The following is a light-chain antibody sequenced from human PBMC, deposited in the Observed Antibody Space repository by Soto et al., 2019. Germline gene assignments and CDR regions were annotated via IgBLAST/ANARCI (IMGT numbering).Light chain of an antibody. J-gene: IGKJ2*01. CDR2: DAS. CDR1: QSISSW. CDR3: QQYNSYPYT. Sequence: DIQMTQSPSTLSASVGDRVTITCRASQSISSWLAWYQQKPGKAPKLLIYDASSLESGAPSRFSGSGSGTEFTLTISSLQPDDFAPYYCQQYNSYPYTFGQGTKLEIK. V-gene: IGKV1-5*01.